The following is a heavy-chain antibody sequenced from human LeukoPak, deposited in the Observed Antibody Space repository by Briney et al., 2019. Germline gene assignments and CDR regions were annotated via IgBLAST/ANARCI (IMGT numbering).Heavy chain of an antibody. CDR3: ARGPLTRVVVITTGDFDN. Sequence: ASVKVSCKASGYTFSGHYLHWVRQAPGQGLEWMGWINPNSGVTKFAQKFQGRVTVTRDTSISTAYMELRRLRSDDRAVYYCARGPLTRVVVITTGDFDNWGQGTLVTVSS. CDR1: GYTFSGHY. CDR2: INPNSGVT. D-gene: IGHD3-22*01. J-gene: IGHJ4*02. V-gene: IGHV1-2*02.